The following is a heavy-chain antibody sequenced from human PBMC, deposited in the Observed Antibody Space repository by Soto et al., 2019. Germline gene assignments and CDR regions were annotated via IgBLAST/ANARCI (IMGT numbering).Heavy chain of an antibody. V-gene: IGHV3-33*01. CDR3: ARYYYDSSGHLDY. D-gene: IGHD3-22*01. CDR2: IWYDGSNK. J-gene: IGHJ4*02. Sequence: QVQLVESGGGVVQPGRSLRLSCAASGFTFSSYGMHWVRQAPGKGLEWVAVIWYDGSNKYYADSLKGRFTISRDNSKNTLYLQMNTLRAEDTAVYYCARYYYDSSGHLDYWGQGTLVTVSS. CDR1: GFTFSSYG.